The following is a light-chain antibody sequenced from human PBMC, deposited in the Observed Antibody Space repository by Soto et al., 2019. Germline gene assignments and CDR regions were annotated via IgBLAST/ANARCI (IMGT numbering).Light chain of an antibody. J-gene: IGKJ1*01. CDR3: QQYNNWPPWT. CDR1: QNVASN. Sequence: EIVMTQSPATLSVSPGERATLSCRASQNVASNLAWYQQEPGQAPRLLIYGASTRATGIPARFSGSGSGTESTLTISSLQSEDFAVYYCQQYNNWPPWTFGQGTKVDIK. V-gene: IGKV3-15*01. CDR2: GAS.